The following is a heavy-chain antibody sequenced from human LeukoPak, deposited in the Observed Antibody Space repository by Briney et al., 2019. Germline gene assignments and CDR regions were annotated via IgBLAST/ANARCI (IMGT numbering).Heavy chain of an antibody. D-gene: IGHD3-22*01. CDR1: GFTFDDYA. J-gene: IGHJ3*02. Sequence: GGSLRLSCAASGFTFDDYAMHWVRQAPGQGLEWVSGISWNSGSIGYADSVKGRFTISRDNAKNSLYLQMNSLRAEDTALYYCAKDIVASSGYYSIPFSAFDIWGQGTMVTVSS. CDR2: ISWNSGSI. V-gene: IGHV3-9*01. CDR3: AKDIVASSGYYSIPFSAFDI.